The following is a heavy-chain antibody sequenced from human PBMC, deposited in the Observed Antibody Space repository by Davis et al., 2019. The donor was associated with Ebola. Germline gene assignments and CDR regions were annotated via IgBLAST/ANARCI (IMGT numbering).Heavy chain of an antibody. J-gene: IGHJ4*02. CDR1: GGTFSSYA. V-gene: IGHV1-69*04. Sequence: SVQVSCKASGGTFSSYAISWVRQAPGQGLEWMGRIIPILGIANYAQKFQGRVTITADKSTSTAYMELSSLRSEDTAVYYCARELGYSGTDGDYWGQGTLVTVSS. D-gene: IGHD5-12*01. CDR3: ARELGYSGTDGDY. CDR2: IIPILGIA.